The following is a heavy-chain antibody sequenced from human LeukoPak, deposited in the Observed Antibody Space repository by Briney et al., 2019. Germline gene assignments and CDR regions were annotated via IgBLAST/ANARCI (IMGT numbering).Heavy chain of an antibody. CDR3: ARLSGYCSSTSCSYYFDY. Sequence: GESLKISCKGSGYSFTSYWIGWVRQMPGKGLEWMGIIYPGDSDTRYSPSFQGKVTISADKSISTAYLQWSSLKASDTAMYYCARLSGYCSSTSCSYYFDYWGQGTLVTVSS. CDR2: IYPGDSDT. J-gene: IGHJ4*02. V-gene: IGHV5-51*01. D-gene: IGHD2-2*01. CDR1: GYSFTSYW.